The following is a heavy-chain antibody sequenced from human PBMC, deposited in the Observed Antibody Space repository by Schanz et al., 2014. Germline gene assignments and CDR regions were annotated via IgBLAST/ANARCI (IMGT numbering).Heavy chain of an antibody. J-gene: IGHJ2*01. CDR3: ARGGSAMVRGVMTASYWFFDL. V-gene: IGHV4-59*08. CDR2: IYSSGIP. Sequence: QVQLQESGPGLVKPSETLSLTCSVSGGSINNFYWGWIRQSPGKGLEWIVYIYSSGIPTYNPSLKSRVSLTAESTKNQFSLKLPSVTAGDAAVYYCARGGSAMVRGVMTASYWFFDLWGRGTLVTVSP. D-gene: IGHD3-10*01. CDR1: GGSINNFY.